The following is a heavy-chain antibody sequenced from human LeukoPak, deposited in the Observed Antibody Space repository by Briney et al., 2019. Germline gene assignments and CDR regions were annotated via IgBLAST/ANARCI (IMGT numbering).Heavy chain of an antibody. Sequence: PGGSLRLSCAASGCTFSSYGMHWVRQAPGKGLEWVAFIRYDGISKYYADSVKGRFTISRDNSKNTLYLQMNSLRAEDTAVYYCAKDLGGSYYGYFDYWGQGTLVTVSS. CDR1: GCTFSSYG. D-gene: IGHD1-26*01. V-gene: IGHV3-30*02. CDR2: IRYDGISK. J-gene: IGHJ4*02. CDR3: AKDLGGSYYGYFDY.